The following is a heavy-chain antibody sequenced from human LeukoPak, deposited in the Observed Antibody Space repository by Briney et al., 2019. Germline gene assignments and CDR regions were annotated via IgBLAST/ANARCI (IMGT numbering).Heavy chain of an antibody. CDR2: FDPEDGET. CDR1: GYTLTELS. Sequence: ASVKVSCKVSGYTLTELSMHWVRQAPGKGLEWMGGFDPEDGETIYAQKFQGRVTMTEDTSTDTAYMELSSLRSEDTAVYYCATEPGHYYDSSGYLPPTSWGQGTMVTVSS. J-gene: IGHJ3*01. D-gene: IGHD3-22*01. CDR3: ATEPGHYYDSSGYLPPTS. V-gene: IGHV1-24*01.